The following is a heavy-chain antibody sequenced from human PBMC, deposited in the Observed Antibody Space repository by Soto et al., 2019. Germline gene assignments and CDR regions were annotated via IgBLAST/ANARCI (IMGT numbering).Heavy chain of an antibody. CDR3: ARLNIVVVVAATPGAFDI. J-gene: IGHJ3*02. Sequence: PSETLSLTCTVSGGSISSGGYYWSWIRQHPGKGLEWIGYIYYSGSTYYNPSLKSRVTISVDTSKNQFSLKLSSVTAADTAVYYCARLNIVVVVAATPGAFDIWGQGTMVTVSS. CDR2: IYYSGST. V-gene: IGHV4-31*03. CDR1: GGSISSGGYY. D-gene: IGHD2-15*01.